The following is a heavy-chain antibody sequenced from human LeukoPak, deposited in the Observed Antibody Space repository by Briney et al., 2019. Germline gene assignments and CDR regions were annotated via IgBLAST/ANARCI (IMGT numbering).Heavy chain of an antibody. V-gene: IGHV4-39*07. J-gene: IGHJ3*02. Sequence: SETLSLTCTVSGGSISSSSYYWGWIRQPPGKGLEWIGSIYYSGSTYYNPSLKSRVTISVDTSKNQFSLKLSSVTAADTAVYYCARVGGNYGDYGDAFDIWGQGTMVTVSS. CDR2: IYYSGST. CDR3: ARVGGNYGDYGDAFDI. D-gene: IGHD4-17*01. CDR1: GGSISSSSYY.